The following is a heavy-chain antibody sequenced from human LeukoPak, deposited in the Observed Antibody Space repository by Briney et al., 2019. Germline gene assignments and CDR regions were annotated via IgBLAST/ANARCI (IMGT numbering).Heavy chain of an antibody. CDR1: GFTFDDYG. CDR2: VSGSGGNT. Sequence: GGSLRLSCAASGFTFDDYGMSWVRQAPGKGLEWVSTVSGSGGNTHYADSVKGRFTISRDNSKNTLYLQMNSLRADDTAVYYCAKARGGDLYYYYYMDVWGKGTAVTVSS. D-gene: IGHD3-10*01. J-gene: IGHJ6*03. CDR3: AKARGGDLYYYYYMDV. V-gene: IGHV3-23*01.